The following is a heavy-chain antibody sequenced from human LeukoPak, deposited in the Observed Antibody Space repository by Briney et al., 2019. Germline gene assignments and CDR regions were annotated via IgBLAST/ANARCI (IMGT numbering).Heavy chain of an antibody. J-gene: IGHJ4*02. Sequence: GGSLRLSCAASGFTFSNSAMTWVRQSPGKGLEWVSDISASGDTTHYADFVKGRFTISRDNSKNTLYLQMNSLRAEDTAVYYCASANGDPLIIDYWGQGTLVTVSS. V-gene: IGHV3-23*01. D-gene: IGHD4-17*01. CDR3: ASANGDPLIIDY. CDR2: ISASGDTT. CDR1: GFTFSNSA.